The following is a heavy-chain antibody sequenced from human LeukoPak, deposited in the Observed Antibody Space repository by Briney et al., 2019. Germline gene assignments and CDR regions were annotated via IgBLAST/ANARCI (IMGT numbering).Heavy chain of an antibody. CDR1: GFTFSSYW. J-gene: IGHJ4*02. CDR2: IKQDGSEK. Sequence: GGSLRLSCAASGFTFSSYWMSWVRQAPGKGLEWVANIKQDGSEKYYVDSVKGRFTISRDNAKNSLYLQMNSLRAEDTAVYYCARGKDSSWYYFDYWGQGTLVTVSS. V-gene: IGHV3-7*01. CDR3: ARGKDSSWYYFDY. D-gene: IGHD6-13*01.